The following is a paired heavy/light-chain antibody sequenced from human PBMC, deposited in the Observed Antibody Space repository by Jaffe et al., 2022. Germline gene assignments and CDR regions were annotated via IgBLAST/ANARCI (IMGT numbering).Heavy chain of an antibody. CDR3: ARLITIFGVVAPPPHYYMDV. D-gene: IGHD3-3*01. Sequence: QLQLQESGPGLVKPSETLSLTCTVSGGSISSSSYYWGWIRQPPGKGLEWIGSIYYSGSTYYNPSLKSRVTISVDTSKNQFSLKLSSVTAADTAVYYCARLITIFGVVAPPPHYYMDVWGKGTTVTVSS. CDR1: GGSISSSSYY. V-gene: IGHV4-39*01. CDR2: IYYSGST. J-gene: IGHJ6*03.
Light chain of an antibody. J-gene: IGKJ5*01. CDR2: EVS. CDR3: MQGIHLPIT. Sequence: DIVMTQTPLSLSVTPGQPASISCKSSQSLLHSDGKTYLYWYLQKPGQSPQLLIYEVSSRFSGVPDRFSGSGSGTDFTLKISRVEAEDVGVYYCMQGIHLPITFGQGTRLEIK. CDR1: QSLLHSDGKTY. V-gene: IGKV2-29*02.